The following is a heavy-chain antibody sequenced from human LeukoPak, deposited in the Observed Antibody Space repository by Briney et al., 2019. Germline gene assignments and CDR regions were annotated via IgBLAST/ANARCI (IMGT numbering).Heavy chain of an antibody. J-gene: IGHJ5*02. V-gene: IGHV4-59*01. CDR1: GGSISSYY. Sequence: PSETLSLTCTVSGGSISSYYWSWIRQPPGKGLEWIGYIYYSGSTNYNPSLKSRVTISVDTSKSQFSLKLSSVTAADTAVYYCAGTTVRGNWFDPWGQGTLVTVSS. CDR3: AGTTVRGNWFDP. CDR2: IYYSGST. D-gene: IGHD4-17*01.